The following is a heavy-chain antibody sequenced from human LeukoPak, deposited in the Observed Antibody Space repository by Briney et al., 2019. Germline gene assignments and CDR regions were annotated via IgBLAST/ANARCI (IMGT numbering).Heavy chain of an antibody. CDR3: ARGRSSWDNWLDP. D-gene: IGHD6-13*01. CDR1: GGSISSYY. CDR2: IYNGGST. J-gene: IGHJ5*02. Sequence: PSETLSLTCTASGGSISSYYWNWIRQPPGKGLEWIGYIYNGGSTNYSPSLKSRVTISVDTSKNQLSLKLRSVTAADTAMYYCARGRSSWDNWLDPWGQGTLVTVSS. V-gene: IGHV4-59*01.